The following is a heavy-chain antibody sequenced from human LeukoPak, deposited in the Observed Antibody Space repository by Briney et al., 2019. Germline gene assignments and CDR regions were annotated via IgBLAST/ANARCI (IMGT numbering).Heavy chain of an antibody. Sequence: GGSLRPSCAASGFTFSSYSMNWVRQAPGKGLEWVSAISGSGGSTYYADSVKGRFTISRDNSKNTLYLQMNSLRAEDTAVYYCAKDPYYYDSSGPPDYWGQGTLVTVSS. V-gene: IGHV3-23*01. J-gene: IGHJ4*02. CDR3: AKDPYYYDSSGPPDY. CDR1: GFTFSSYS. D-gene: IGHD3-22*01. CDR2: ISGSGGST.